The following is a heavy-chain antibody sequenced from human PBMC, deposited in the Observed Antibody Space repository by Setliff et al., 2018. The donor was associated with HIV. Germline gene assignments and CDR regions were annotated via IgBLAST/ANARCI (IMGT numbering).Heavy chain of an antibody. Sequence: ASVKVSCKASGYGFTSYAISWVRQAPGQGLEWMGWISAHNGHTNYAQKFQDRVTMTTDTSTNTAYMELSSLGSDDTAVYYCAKTSPKDGYSSDFWGQGTPVTAPQ. CDR1: GYGFTSYA. J-gene: IGHJ4*02. V-gene: IGHV1-18*01. CDR2: ISAHNGHT. D-gene: IGHD4-4*01. CDR3: AKTSPKDGYSSDF.